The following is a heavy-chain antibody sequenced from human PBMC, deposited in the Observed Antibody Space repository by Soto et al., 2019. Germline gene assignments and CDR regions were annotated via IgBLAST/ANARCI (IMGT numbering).Heavy chain of an antibody. CDR1: GFTFSDYS. CDR3: ARDHIYAFDN. Sequence: PRLSCAASGFTFSDYSMDLVRQAPGKGLEWISYIRTTPSVIAYADSVKGRFTLSRDNAPESMYLQMTSLTDDDTAVYYCARDHIYAFDNWGQGTRVTVSS. J-gene: IGHJ4*02. D-gene: IGHD4-17*01. V-gene: IGHV3-48*02. CDR2: IRTTPSVI.